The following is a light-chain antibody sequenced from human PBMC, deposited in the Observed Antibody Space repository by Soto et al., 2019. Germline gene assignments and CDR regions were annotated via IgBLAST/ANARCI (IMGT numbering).Light chain of an antibody. Sequence: EIVLTQSPATLSLSPGERATLSCRASQSVSSYLAWYQQKPGQAPRLLIYDASNRTTGIPARYSGSGSGTDFTLTISSLEPEDFAVYYYQQRSNWPPYFTFGRGTKVDI. CDR3: QQRSNWPPYFT. V-gene: IGKV3-11*01. CDR2: DAS. J-gene: IGKJ3*01. CDR1: QSVSSY.